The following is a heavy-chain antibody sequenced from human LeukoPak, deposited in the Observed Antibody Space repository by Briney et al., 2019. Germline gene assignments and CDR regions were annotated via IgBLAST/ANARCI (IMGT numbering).Heavy chain of an antibody. CDR2: IYYSGST. CDR3: ARFGSGYSGYDYGDY. D-gene: IGHD5-12*01. CDR1: GGSISSYY. Sequence: SQTLSLTCTVSGGSISSYYWSWIRQPPGKGLEWIGYIYYSGSTNYNPSLKSRVTISVDTSKNQFSLKLSSVTAADTAVYYCARFGSGYSGYDYGDYWGQGTLVTVSS. V-gene: IGHV4-59*01. J-gene: IGHJ4*02.